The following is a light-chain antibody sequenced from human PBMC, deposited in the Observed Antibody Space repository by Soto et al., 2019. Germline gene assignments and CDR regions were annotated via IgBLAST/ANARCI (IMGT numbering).Light chain of an antibody. CDR1: SRDVGHSNF. CDR3: NAQADNGKHV. V-gene: IGLV2-8*01. CDR2: EVS. Sequence: QSALTQPPSASGSPGQSVTISCTGSSRDVGHSNFVSWYQQHPGKGPKLIIYEVSKRPSGVPDRFSGSKSGNTASLSVSGLQDEDEADYFCNAQADNGKHVFGTGTKVTVL. J-gene: IGLJ1*01.